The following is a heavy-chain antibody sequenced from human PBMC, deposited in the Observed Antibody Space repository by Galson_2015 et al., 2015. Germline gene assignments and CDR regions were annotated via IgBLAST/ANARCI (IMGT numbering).Heavy chain of an antibody. Sequence: QSGAEVKKAGESLEISCKTSGYRFSNYWIAWVRQMPGKGLEWMGIINPGDSDTRYSPSLQGQVTISVDKSMNTAYLQWSSLKASDAAMYYCARQRAAGGGYYYGMDVWGQGTTVTVSS. J-gene: IGHJ6*02. D-gene: IGHD6-13*01. CDR2: INPGDSDT. V-gene: IGHV5-51*01. CDR1: GYRFSNYW. CDR3: ARQRAAGGGYYYGMDV.